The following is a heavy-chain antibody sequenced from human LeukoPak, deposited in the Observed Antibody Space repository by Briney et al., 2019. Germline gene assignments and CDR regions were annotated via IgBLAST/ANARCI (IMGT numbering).Heavy chain of an antibody. CDR1: GFTFSSYA. J-gene: IGHJ6*02. CDR3: ARADRGSGYLGTYYYYGMDV. D-gene: IGHD5-12*01. Sequence: PGGSLRLSCAASGFTFSSYAMHWVRQAPGKGLERVAVISYDGSNKYYADSVKGRFTISRGNSKNTLYLQMNSLRAEDTAVYYCARADRGSGYLGTYYYYGMDVWGQGTTVTVSS. V-gene: IGHV3-30*04. CDR2: ISYDGSNK.